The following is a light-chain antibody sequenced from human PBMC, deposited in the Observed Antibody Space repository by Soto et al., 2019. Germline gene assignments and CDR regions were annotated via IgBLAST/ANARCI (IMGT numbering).Light chain of an antibody. J-gene: IGKJ4*01. Sequence: EIVLTQSPATLSLSPGERATLSCRASQSVRSSLAWYQQQPGQAPRLLIYDVSTRATGIPTRFSGSGSGTEFTLTISSLQSEDFAAYYCQQYNNWPLTFGGGTKV. CDR2: DVS. CDR3: QQYNNWPLT. V-gene: IGKV3D-15*01. CDR1: QSVRSS.